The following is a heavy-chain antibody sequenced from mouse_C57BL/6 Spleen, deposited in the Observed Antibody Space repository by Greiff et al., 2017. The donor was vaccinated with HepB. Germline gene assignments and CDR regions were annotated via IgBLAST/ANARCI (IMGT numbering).Heavy chain of an antibody. D-gene: IGHD1-1*01. CDR2: ISSGGDYI. J-gene: IGHJ1*03. CDR1: GFTFSSYA. CDR3: TRGGITTVPWYFDV. V-gene: IGHV5-9-1*02. Sequence: EVMLVESGEGLVKPGGSLKLSCAASGFTFSSYAMSWVRQTPEKRLEWVAYISSGGDYIYYADTVKGRFTISRDNARNTLYLQMSSLKSEDTAMYYCTRGGITTVPWYFDVWGTGTTVTVSS.